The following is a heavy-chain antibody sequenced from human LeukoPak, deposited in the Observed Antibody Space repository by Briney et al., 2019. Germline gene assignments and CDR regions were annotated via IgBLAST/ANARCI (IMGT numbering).Heavy chain of an antibody. V-gene: IGHV1-8*01. D-gene: IGHD2-15*01. Sequence: ASVKVSCKASGYTFTSYDINWVRQATGLGLEWMGWMNPNRGNTVYAQKLQGRVTMTRNTSISTAYMELSSLRSEDTAVYYCARSRVRLYCSGASCYSVFDYWGQGTLVTVSS. J-gene: IGHJ4*02. CDR1: GYTFTSYD. CDR3: ARSRVRLYCSGASCYSVFDY. CDR2: MNPNRGNT.